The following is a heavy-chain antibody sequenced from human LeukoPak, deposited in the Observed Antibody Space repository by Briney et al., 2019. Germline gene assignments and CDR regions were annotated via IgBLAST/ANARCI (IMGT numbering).Heavy chain of an antibody. D-gene: IGHD1-26*01. CDR1: GGSISNYY. CDR3: ARAYSRSYSHFDD. V-gene: IGHV4-4*09. CDR2: IYTSGST. Sequence: SETLSLICTVSGGSISNYYWSWIRQPPGKGLEWIGYIYTSGSTNYNPSLKSRVTISVDTSKNQFSLRLSSVTAADTAMYFCARAYSRSYSHFDDWGQGTLVTVSS. J-gene: IGHJ4*02.